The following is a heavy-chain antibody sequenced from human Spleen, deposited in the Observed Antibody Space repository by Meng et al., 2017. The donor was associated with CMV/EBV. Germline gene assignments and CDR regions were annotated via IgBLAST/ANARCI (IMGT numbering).Heavy chain of an antibody. J-gene: IGHJ4*02. CDR1: GYTFRSYA. CDR3: AREYASTWYDFDY. CDR2: ISVYNGNT. V-gene: IGHV1-18*01. Sequence: RASGYTFRSYAINWVRQAPGQGLEWVGWISVYNGNTNYAQKFQGRISMTTDTSTSTVYMELRSLRSDDTAVYYCAREYASTWYDFDYWGQGTLVTVSS. D-gene: IGHD6-13*01.